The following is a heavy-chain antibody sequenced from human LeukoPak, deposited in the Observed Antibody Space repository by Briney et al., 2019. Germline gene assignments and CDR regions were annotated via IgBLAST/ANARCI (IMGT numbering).Heavy chain of an antibody. V-gene: IGHV3-23*01. Sequence: PGGSLRLSCAASGFTFSSYAMSWVRQAPGKGLEWVSGITYGDGSTYYADSLKGRFTISRDNSKNTLYLQMNSLRAEDTAVYYCARFVSSYSNYNAPTEVRSYYYGMDVWGQGTTVTVSS. J-gene: IGHJ6*02. D-gene: IGHD4-11*01. CDR2: ITYGDGST. CDR3: ARFVSSYSNYNAPTEVRSYYYGMDV. CDR1: GFTFSSYA.